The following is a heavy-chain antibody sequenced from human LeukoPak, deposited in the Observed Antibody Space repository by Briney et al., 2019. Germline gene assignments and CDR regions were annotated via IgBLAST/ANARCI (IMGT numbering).Heavy chain of an antibody. CDR3: AGDLPGLGVTFDY. V-gene: IGHV4-34*01. CDR1: GGSFSGYY. CDR2: INHSGST. D-gene: IGHD2-21*02. J-gene: IGHJ4*02. Sequence: SETLSLTCAVYGGSFSGYYWSWIRQPPGKGLEWIGEINHSGSTNYNPSLKSRVTISVDTSKNQFSLKLSSVTAADTAVYYCAGDLPGLGVTFDYWGQGTLVTVSS.